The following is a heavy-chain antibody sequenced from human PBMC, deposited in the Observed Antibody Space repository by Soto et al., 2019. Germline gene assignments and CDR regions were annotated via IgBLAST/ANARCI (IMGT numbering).Heavy chain of an antibody. D-gene: IGHD4-17*01. J-gene: IGHJ6*02. CDR1: GFTFSSYA. CDR2: ISGSGGST. V-gene: IGHV3-23*01. Sequence: HPGGSLRLSCAASGFTFSSYAMSWVRQAPGKGLEWVSAISGSGGSTYYADSVKGRFTISRDNSKNTLYLQMNSLRAEDTAVYYCAKLYGAKLIRKWGMDVWGQGTTVTVSS. CDR3: AKLYGAKLIRKWGMDV.